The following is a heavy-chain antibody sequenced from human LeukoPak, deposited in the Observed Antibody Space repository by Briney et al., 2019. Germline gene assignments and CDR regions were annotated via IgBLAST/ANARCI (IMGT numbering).Heavy chain of an antibody. CDR2: IIPIFGTA. D-gene: IGHD5-12*01. V-gene: IGHV1-69*05. CDR1: GGTFSSYA. J-gene: IGHJ4*02. Sequence: SVKVSCKASGGTFSSYAISWVRQAPGQGLEWMGGIIPIFGTANYAQKFQGRVTITTDESTSTAYMELSSLRSEDTAVYYCANIPTYQIVATIGPPLWGQGTLVTVSS. CDR3: ANIPTYQIVATIGPPL.